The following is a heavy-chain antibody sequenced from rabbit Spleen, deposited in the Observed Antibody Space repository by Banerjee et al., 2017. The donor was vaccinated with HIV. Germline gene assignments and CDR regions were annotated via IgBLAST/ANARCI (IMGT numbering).Heavy chain of an antibody. J-gene: IGHJ3*01. CDR3: ARDLLYAGYVDYGYGTDL. Sequence: QEQLEESGGGLVQPEGSLTLTCTASGFSLSTYWICWVRQAPGKGLEWIGCIDTGTGSTYYASWVKGRFTISKTSSTRVTLQVTSLTAADTATYFCARDLLYAGYVDYGYGTDLWGQGTLVTVS. V-gene: IGHV1S45*01. D-gene: IGHD6-1*01. CDR2: IDTGTGST. CDR1: GFSLSTYW.